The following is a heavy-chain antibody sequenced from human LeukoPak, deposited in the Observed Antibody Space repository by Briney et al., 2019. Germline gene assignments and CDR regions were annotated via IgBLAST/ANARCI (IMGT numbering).Heavy chain of an antibody. V-gene: IGHV4-31*03. D-gene: IGHD4-17*01. CDR2: IYYSGST. CDR1: GGSISSGGYY. J-gene: IGHJ4*02. Sequence: SETLSLTCTVSGGSISSGGYYWSWIRQHPGKGLEWIGYIYYSGSTYYNPSLKSRVTISVDTSKNQFSLKLSSVTAADTAVYYCARRDITVTTGGNFDYWGQGTLVTVSS. CDR3: ARRDITVTTGGNFDY.